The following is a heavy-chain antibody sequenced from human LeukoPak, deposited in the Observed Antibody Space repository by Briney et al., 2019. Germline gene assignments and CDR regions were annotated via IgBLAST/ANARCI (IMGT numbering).Heavy chain of an antibody. CDR2: IYHSGST. D-gene: IGHD6-6*01. Sequence: KTSETLSLTCAVSGYSISSGYYWGWIRQPPGKGLEWIGSIYHSGSTYYNPSLKSRVTISVDTSKNQFSLKLSAVTAADTAVYYCARERSYYYYMDVWGKGTTVTVSS. CDR1: GYSISSGYY. V-gene: IGHV4-38-2*02. J-gene: IGHJ6*03. CDR3: ARERSYYYYMDV.